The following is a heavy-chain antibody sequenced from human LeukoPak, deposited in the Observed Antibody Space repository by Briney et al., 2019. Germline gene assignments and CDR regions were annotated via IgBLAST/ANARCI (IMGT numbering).Heavy chain of an antibody. D-gene: IGHD3-10*01. CDR1: GFTLSNYG. CDR2: IWYDVNNK. V-gene: IGHV3-33*01. Sequence: PGGSLRLSCAASGFTLSNYGMRWVRPAPGKGLEWVAVIWYDVNNKYHADSVKGGFTISRDTSKNTHCLQIYSVRAEKTAVYFSARLRPGSGTYYFDNWGQGTLVTVSS. CDR3: ARLRPGSGTYYFDN. J-gene: IGHJ4*02.